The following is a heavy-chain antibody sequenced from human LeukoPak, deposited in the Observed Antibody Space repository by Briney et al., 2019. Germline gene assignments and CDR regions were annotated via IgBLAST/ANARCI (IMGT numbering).Heavy chain of an antibody. CDR3: ARGAGSASTRVDY. J-gene: IGHJ4*02. CDR2: IYYSGST. Sequence: SETLSLTCTVSGGSISSYYWSWVRQPPGKGLEWIGYIYYSGSTNYNPSLKSRVTISVDTSRNQFSLKLSSVTAADTAVYYCARGAGSASTRVDYWGQGILVTVSS. D-gene: IGHD3-10*01. CDR1: GGSISSYY. V-gene: IGHV4-59*01.